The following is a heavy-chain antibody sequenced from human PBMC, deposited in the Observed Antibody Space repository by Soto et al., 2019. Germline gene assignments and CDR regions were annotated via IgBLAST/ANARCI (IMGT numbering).Heavy chain of an antibody. CDR1: GYTLTELS. J-gene: IGHJ3*02. D-gene: IGHD1-1*01. V-gene: IGHV1-24*01. CDR3: ATYPQTGALDDAFDI. CDR2: FDPEDGET. Sequence: ASVKVSCKVSGYTLTELSMHWVRQAPGKGLEWMGGFDPEDGETIYAQKFQGRVTMTEDTSTDTAYMELSSLRSEDTAVYYCATYPQTGALDDAFDIWGQGTMVTVSS.